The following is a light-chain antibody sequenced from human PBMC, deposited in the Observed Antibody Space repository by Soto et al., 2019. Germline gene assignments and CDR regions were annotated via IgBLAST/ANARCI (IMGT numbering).Light chain of an antibody. CDR3: GTWDSSLGAVV. CDR1: SSNIGNNY. V-gene: IGLV1-51*01. Sequence: QSVVTQPPSVSAAPGQKVTISCSGSSSNIGNNYVSWYQQLPGTAPKLLIYDNNKRPSGIPDRFSGSKSGTSATLGITGLQTGDEAEYYCGTWDSSLGAVVFGGGTKLTVL. CDR2: DNN. J-gene: IGLJ2*01.